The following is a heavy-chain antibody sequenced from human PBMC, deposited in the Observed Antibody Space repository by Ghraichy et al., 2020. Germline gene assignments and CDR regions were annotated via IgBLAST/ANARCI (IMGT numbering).Heavy chain of an antibody. CDR2: IYYSGST. V-gene: IGHV4-39*01. J-gene: IGHJ4*02. Sequence: SETLSLTCTVSGGSISSSSYYWGWIRQPPGKGLEWIGSIYYSGSTYYNPSLKSRVTISVDTSKNQFSLKLSSVTAADTAVYYCARHETVAGNSPDYWGQGTLVTVSS. CDR3: ARHETVAGNSPDY. CDR1: GGSISSSSYY. D-gene: IGHD6-19*01.